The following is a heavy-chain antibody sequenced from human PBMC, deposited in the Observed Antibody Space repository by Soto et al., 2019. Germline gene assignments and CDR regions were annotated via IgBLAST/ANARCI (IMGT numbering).Heavy chain of an antibody. CDR1: GGTFSNYA. J-gene: IGHJ5*02. D-gene: IGHD5-12*01. Sequence: QVQLVQSGAEVKKPGSSVKVSCMASGGTFSNYAITWVRQAPGQGLEWVGRIIPIFGTTNVAQKFQGRVTITADESTTTANMELSGLRSDDTAVYYCAKDGGADGYFGNWLDPWGQGTLVTVSS. CDR2: IIPIFGTT. CDR3: AKDGGADGYFGNWLDP. V-gene: IGHV1-69*15.